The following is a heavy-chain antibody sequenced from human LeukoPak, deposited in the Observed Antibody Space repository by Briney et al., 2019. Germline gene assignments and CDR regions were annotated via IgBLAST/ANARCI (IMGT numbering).Heavy chain of an antibody. CDR3: ATAPQASYCSSTSCYVFDY. CDR2: SDPEDGET. CDR1: GYTLTELS. Sequence: ASVRVSCKVSGYTLTELSMHWVRQAPGKGLEWMGGSDPEDGETIYAQKFQGRVTMTEDTSTDTAYMELSSLRSEDTAVYYCATAPQASYCSSTSCYVFDYWGQGTLVTVSS. D-gene: IGHD2-2*01. J-gene: IGHJ4*02. V-gene: IGHV1-24*01.